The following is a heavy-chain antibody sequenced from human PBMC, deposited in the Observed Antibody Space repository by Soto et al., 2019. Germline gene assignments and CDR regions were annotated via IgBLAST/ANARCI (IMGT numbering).Heavy chain of an antibody. J-gene: IGHJ5*02. CDR3: ARGGFWSGHNWFDP. Sequence: PSETLSLTCTVSGGSISSYYWSWIRQPPGKGLEWIGYIYYSGSTNYNPSLKSRVTISVDTSKNQFSLKLSSVTAADTAVYYCARGGFWSGHNWFDPWGQGTPVTVSS. D-gene: IGHD3-3*01. CDR1: GGSISSYY. V-gene: IGHV4-59*13. CDR2: IYYSGST.